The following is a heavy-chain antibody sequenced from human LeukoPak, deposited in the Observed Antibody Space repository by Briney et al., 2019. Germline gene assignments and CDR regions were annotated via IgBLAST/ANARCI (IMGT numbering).Heavy chain of an antibody. V-gene: IGHV1-2*02. J-gene: IGHJ5*02. D-gene: IGHD6-19*01. CDR2: INPNSGGT. CDR1: GYTFTGYY. Sequence: ASVKVSCKASGYTFTGYYMHWVRQAPGQGLEWMGWINPNSGGTNYAPKFQGRVTMTRDTSISTAYMELSRLRSDDTALYYCARDVSSGYYEPWGQGTLVTVSS. CDR3: ARDVSSGYYEP.